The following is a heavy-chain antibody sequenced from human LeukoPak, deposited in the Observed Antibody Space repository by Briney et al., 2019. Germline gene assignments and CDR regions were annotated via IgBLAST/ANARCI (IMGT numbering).Heavy chain of an antibody. CDR2: IIPIFGTA. CDR1: GGTFSSYA. Sequence: ASVKVSCKASGGTFSSYAISWVRQAPGQGLEWMGGIIPIFGTANYAQKFQGRVTITADESTSTAYMELSSLRSEDTAVYYCATIPNYYDSSGYYRDYWGQGTLVTVS. V-gene: IGHV1-69*13. D-gene: IGHD3-22*01. J-gene: IGHJ4*02. CDR3: ATIPNYYDSSGYYRDY.